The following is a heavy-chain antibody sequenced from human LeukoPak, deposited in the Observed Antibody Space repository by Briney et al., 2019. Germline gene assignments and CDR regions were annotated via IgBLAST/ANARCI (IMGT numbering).Heavy chain of an antibody. CDR3: ARWETVQGYYFDY. D-gene: IGHD1-14*01. Sequence: SETLSLTCTVSGGSISSGGYYWSWIRQHPGKGLEWIGYIYYSGSTYYNPSLKSRVTISVDTSKNQFTLKLGSVTAADTAVYYCARWETVQGYYFDYWGQGTLVTVSS. CDR1: GGSISSGGYY. V-gene: IGHV4-31*03. J-gene: IGHJ4*02. CDR2: IYYSGST.